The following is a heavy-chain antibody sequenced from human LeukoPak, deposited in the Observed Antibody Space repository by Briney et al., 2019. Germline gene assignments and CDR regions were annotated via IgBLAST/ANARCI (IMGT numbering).Heavy chain of an antibody. CDR1: GFTLRNYA. J-gene: IGHJ4*02. CDR3: AKTAGSNWSFDY. D-gene: IGHD6-13*01. Sequence: GGSLRLSCAASGFTLRNYAMSWVRQAPGKGLEWVSAISGSDGRSHYADSVKGRFTTSRDSSKNTLWLQMNSLRAEDAAVYYCAKTAGSNWSFDYWGQGTLVTVSS. V-gene: IGHV3-23*01. CDR2: ISGSDGRS.